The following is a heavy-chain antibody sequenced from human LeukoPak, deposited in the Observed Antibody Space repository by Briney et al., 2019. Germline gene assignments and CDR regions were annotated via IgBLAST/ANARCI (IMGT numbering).Heavy chain of an antibody. Sequence: GGSLRLSCAASGFTFSSYSMNWVRQAPGKGLEWVSYISSSSSTIYYADSVKGRFTISRDNAKNSLYLQMNSLRAEDTAVYYWAQVEATRRPYYYYNRTSGAKGPRSPSP. J-gene: IGHJ6*03. CDR1: GFTFSSYS. CDR2: ISSSSSTI. D-gene: IGHD5-12*01. V-gene: IGHV3-48*01. CDR3: AQVEATRRPYYYYNRTS.